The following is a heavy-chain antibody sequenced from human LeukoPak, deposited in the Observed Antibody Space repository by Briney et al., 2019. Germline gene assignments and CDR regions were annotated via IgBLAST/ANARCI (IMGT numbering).Heavy chain of an antibody. Sequence: GGSLRLSCAASGFTFSSYWMHWVRQAPGKGLVWVSRIDSDGSSITYADSVKGRFTISRDNAKNTLYLQMNSLRAEDTAVYYCARPPYSSGSFDLWGRGTLVTVSS. D-gene: IGHD6-19*01. V-gene: IGHV3-74*01. CDR3: ARPPYSSGSFDL. CDR1: GFTFSSYW. CDR2: IDSDGSSI. J-gene: IGHJ2*01.